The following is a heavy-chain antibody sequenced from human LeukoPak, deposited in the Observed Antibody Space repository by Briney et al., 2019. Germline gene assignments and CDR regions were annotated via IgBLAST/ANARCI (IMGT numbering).Heavy chain of an antibody. Sequence: GGSLRLSCAASGFTFSSYWMTWIRQAPGKGLEWVANIKQDGSGKYYVDSVKGRFTISRDNAKNSLYLQMNSLRAEDAAVYYCARDTGGGYSCYDCWGQGTLVTVSS. J-gene: IGHJ4*02. V-gene: IGHV3-7*01. CDR2: IKQDGSGK. D-gene: IGHD5-18*01. CDR1: GFTFSSYW. CDR3: ARDTGGGYSCYDC.